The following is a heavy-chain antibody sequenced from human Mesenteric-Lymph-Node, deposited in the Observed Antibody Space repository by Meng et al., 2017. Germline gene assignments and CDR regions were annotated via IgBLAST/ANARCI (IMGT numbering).Heavy chain of an antibody. D-gene: IGHD3-22*01. V-gene: IGHV4-39*01. CDR2: IGYSGTI. Sequence: LQLPAAGPGLVKPSGTLPPTCTVSGGSTTSTSYYWDWIRQSPAKGLEWIGTIGYSGTIVYNPSLSSRVTMTLDTSKNQFSLKLSSVTAPDTAVYYCARRVHDGSGHHYFDYWGQGTLVTVSS. J-gene: IGHJ4*02. CDR3: ARRVHDGSGHHYFDY. CDR1: GGSTTSTSYY.